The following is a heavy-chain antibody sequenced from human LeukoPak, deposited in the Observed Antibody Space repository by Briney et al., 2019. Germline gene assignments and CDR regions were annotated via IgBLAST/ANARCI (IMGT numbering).Heavy chain of an antibody. CDR3: ARDYKYAFDN. J-gene: IGHJ4*02. V-gene: IGHV3-48*01. CDR1: GFTFSDYS. CDR2: IGIDSGNT. Sequence: TGGSLRLSCAASGFTFSDYSMNWVRQAPGKGLVWISYIGIDSGNTNYADSVKGRFTISGDKAKNSLYLQMNSLRVEDTAVYYCARDYKYAFDNWGQGTLVTVSS. D-gene: IGHD5-24*01.